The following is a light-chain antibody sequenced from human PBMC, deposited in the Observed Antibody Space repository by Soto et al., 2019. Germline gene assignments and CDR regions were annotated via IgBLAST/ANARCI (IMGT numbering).Light chain of an antibody. Sequence: DIQXTQSPSTLSASVGDRVTITCRASQSISTWLAWYQQKSGKAPKLLIYEASSLGSGVPSRFSGSGSGTEFTLTISSLQPDDFASYYCQQYNSYSETFGQGTKVDIK. V-gene: IGKV1-5*03. CDR3: QQYNSYSET. CDR2: EAS. J-gene: IGKJ1*01. CDR1: QSISTW.